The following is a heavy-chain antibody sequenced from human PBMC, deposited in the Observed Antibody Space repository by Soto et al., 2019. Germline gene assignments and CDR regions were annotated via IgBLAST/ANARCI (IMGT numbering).Heavy chain of an antibody. J-gene: IGHJ3*02. CDR3: ARGDIVVVVDI. CDR2: IWYDGSNK. CDR1: GFTSSSFG. D-gene: IGHD2-15*01. V-gene: IGHV3-33*01. Sequence: PGGSLGLSCAASGFTSSSFGITWVGQAPGKGLEWVAVIWYDGSNKYYADSVKGRFSISRDNSKNTLYLQMNSLRAEDTAVYYCARGDIVVVVDIWGQGTMVTVSS.